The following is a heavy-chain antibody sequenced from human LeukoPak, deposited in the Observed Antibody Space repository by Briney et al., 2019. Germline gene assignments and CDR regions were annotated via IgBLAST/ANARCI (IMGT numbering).Heavy chain of an antibody. D-gene: IGHD1-26*01. V-gene: IGHV1-18*01. CDR1: GYTFTSYG. CDR2: ISAYNGNT. Sequence: ASVKVSCKASGYTFTSYGISWVRQAPGQGLEWMGWISAYNGNTNYAQELQGRVTMTTDTSTSTAYMELRSLRSDDTAVYYSAIAKVGATFYYFDYWGQGTLVTVSS. J-gene: IGHJ4*02. CDR3: AIAKVGATFYYFDY.